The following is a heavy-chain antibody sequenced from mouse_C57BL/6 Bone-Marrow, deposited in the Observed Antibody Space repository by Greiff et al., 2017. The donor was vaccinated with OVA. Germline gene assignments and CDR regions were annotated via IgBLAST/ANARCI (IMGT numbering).Heavy chain of an antibody. D-gene: IGHD2-4*01. J-gene: IGHJ2*01. CDR1: GYTFTSYG. CDR3: ARLYYDYFDD. CDR2: IYPRSGNT. V-gene: IGHV1-81*01. Sequence: QVQLQQSGAELARPGASVKLSCKASGYTFTSYGISWVKQRTVQGLEWIGEIYPRSGNTYYNEKFKGKATLTADKSSSTAYMELRSLTSEDSAVYFCARLYYDYFDDWGQGTTLTVSS.